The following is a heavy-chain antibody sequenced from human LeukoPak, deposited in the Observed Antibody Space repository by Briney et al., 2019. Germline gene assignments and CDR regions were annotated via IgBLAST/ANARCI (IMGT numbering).Heavy chain of an antibody. CDR2: ISTTTSY. CDR1: GFTFSNYS. D-gene: IGHD6-25*01. J-gene: IGHJ6*03. Sequence: GGSLRLSCATSGFTFSNYSLNWVRQAPGKGLEWVSSISTTTSYYADSVKGRFSISRDNAKNSLYLQMNSLRVEDTAVYYCARDGTPNYGSGWVYMDVWGEGTTVTISS. V-gene: IGHV3-21*01. CDR3: ARDGTPNYGSGWVYMDV.